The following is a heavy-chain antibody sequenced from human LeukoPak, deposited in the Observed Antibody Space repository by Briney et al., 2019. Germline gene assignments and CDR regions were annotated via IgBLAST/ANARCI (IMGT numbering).Heavy chain of an antibody. Sequence: SVKVSCKASGGTFSSYAISWVRQAPGQGLEWMGGIIPIFGTANYAQKLQGRVTITADESTSTAYMELSSLRSEDTAVYYCAREKYSGYDSGFRDWYFDYWGQGTLVTVSS. CDR1: GGTFSSYA. CDR3: AREKYSGYDSGFRDWYFDY. D-gene: IGHD5-12*01. J-gene: IGHJ4*02. CDR2: IIPIFGTA. V-gene: IGHV1-69*13.